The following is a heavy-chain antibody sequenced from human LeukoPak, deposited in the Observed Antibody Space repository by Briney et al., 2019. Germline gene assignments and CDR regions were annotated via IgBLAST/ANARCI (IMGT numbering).Heavy chain of an antibody. CDR2: IYHSGST. CDR3: ARLIGAVGAQGGDFDV. J-gene: IGHJ3*01. Sequence: SETLSLTCTVSGGPISSSSYSWGWIRQPPGKGLEWIGSIYHSGSTHYNPSLRSRVTISIDTSTNQFSLKMSSVTAADTAVFYCARLIGAVGAQGGDFDVWGQGTMVTVSS. V-gene: IGHV4-39*01. D-gene: IGHD1-26*01. CDR1: GGPISSSSYS.